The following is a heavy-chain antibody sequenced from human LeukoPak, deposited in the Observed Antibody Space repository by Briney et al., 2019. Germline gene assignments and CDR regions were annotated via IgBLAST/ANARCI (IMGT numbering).Heavy chain of an antibody. Sequence: SETLSLTCAVSGRSFRGYYRSWIRQPPGKGLEWIGEIHHSGSTNYNPSLKSRVTISVNTYNNHFPLKLSSVTAADTAVYYCARGASERGYSYGRYYYYRDVWGKGTTVSVSS. CDR3: ARGASERGYSYGRYYYYRDV. CDR1: GRSFRGYY. CDR2: IHHSGST. V-gene: IGHV4-34*01. D-gene: IGHD5-18*01. J-gene: IGHJ6*03.